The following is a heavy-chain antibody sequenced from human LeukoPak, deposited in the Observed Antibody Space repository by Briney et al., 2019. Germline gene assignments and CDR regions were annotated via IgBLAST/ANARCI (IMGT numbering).Heavy chain of an antibody. Sequence: PGGSLRPSFAASGFTLSDFAMSGVGQAPGKGLKWVSGSMGSGATTFYADSVKGLFTISRNNSNNTLFLQMNSLRAEDTATYYCEKKEGDTYASWYMDAWGKGTTVTVSS. CDR3: EKKEGDTYASWYMDA. CDR2: SMGSGATT. CDR1: GFTLSDFA. V-gene: IGHV3-23*01. D-gene: IGHD2-21*02. J-gene: IGHJ6*03.